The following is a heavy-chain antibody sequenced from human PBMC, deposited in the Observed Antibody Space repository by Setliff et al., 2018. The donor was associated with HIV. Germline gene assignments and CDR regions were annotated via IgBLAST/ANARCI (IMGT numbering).Heavy chain of an antibody. CDR3: ARARGPPLPVLDL. CDR1: GGSFSGYY. CDR2: INHSGST. J-gene: IGHJ5*02. Sequence: SETLSLTCAVYGGSFSGYYWSWIRQPPGKGLEWIGEINHSGSTNYNPSLKSRVTISVDTSKNQFSLKLTSVTAADTAVYFCARARGPPLPVLDLWGQGTLVTVSS. V-gene: IGHV4-34*01. D-gene: IGHD3-10*01.